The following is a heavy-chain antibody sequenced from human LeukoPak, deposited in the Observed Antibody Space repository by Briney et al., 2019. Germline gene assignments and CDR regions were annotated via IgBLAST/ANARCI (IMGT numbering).Heavy chain of an antibody. CDR3: AELGITMIGGV. J-gene: IGHJ6*04. CDR2: INSDGSRT. CDR1: GFIFSRYW. V-gene: IGHV3-74*01. D-gene: IGHD3-10*02. Sequence: GGSLRLSCAASGFIFSRYWMHWVRQAPGKGLVWVSQINSDGSRTTYADFVKGRFTISRDNAKNSLYLQMNSLRAEDTAVYYCAELGITMIGGVWGKGTTVTISS.